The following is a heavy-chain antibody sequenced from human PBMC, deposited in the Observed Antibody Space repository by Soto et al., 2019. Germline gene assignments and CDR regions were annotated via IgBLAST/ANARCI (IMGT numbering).Heavy chain of an antibody. V-gene: IGHV1-18*04. CDR2: ISAYNGNT. J-gene: IGHJ6*02. Sequence: ASVKVSCKASGYTFTSYGISWVRQAPGQGLEWMGWISAYNGNTNYAQKLQGRVTMTADTSTSTAYMELRSLRSDDTAVYYCAGPRVRGQYGMDVWGQGTTVTVSS. D-gene: IGHD1-1*01. CDR3: AGPRVRGQYGMDV. CDR1: GYTFTSYG.